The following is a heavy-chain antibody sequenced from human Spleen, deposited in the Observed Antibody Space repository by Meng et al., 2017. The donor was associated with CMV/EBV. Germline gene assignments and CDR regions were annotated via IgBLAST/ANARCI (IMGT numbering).Heavy chain of an antibody. CDR3: AKDRAAEGYFYYGMDV. CDR1: GFSFSTYG. J-gene: IGHJ6*02. CDR2: VWYDGSTK. D-gene: IGHD6-13*01. Sequence: GGSLRLSCVASGFSFSTYGINWVRQAPGKGLEWVALVWYDGSTKYYADSVKGRFSISRDNSKNTVFLQLNSLRADDTVVYFCAKDRAAEGYFYYGMDVWGQGTTVTVSS. V-gene: IGHV3-33*03.